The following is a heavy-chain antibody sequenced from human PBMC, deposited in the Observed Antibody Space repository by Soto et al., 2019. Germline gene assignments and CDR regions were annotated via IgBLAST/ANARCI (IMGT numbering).Heavy chain of an antibody. CDR3: AREPYCGGDCYLCMDV. Sequence: SVKVSCKASGGTFSSYAISWVRQAPGQGLEWMGGIIPIFGTANYAQKFQGRVTITADESTSTAYMELSSLRSEDTAVYYCAREPYCGGDCYLCMDVWGQGTTVTVSS. V-gene: IGHV1-69*13. CDR2: IIPIFGTA. CDR1: GGTFSSYA. J-gene: IGHJ6*02. D-gene: IGHD2-21*02.